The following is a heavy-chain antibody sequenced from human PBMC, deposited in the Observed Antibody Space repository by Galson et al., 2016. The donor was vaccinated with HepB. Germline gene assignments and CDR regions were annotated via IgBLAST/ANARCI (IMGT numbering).Heavy chain of an antibody. V-gene: IGHV4-31*03. J-gene: IGHJ4*02. Sequence: TLSLTCSVSGDPIHSVSHYWSWIRPRPGKGLEWMGYIYYSGSTSYNPSPRGRIIISMDTSKEHFSPALPSVTAADAAVYYCVGTGARLRGYWGQGTLVTVSS. CDR2: IYYSGST. D-gene: IGHD1-1*01. CDR3: VGTGARLRGY. CDR1: GDPIHSVSHY.